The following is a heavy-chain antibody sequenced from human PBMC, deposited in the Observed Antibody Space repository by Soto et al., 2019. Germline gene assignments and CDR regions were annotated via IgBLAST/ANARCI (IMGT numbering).Heavy chain of an antibody. D-gene: IGHD3-10*01. V-gene: IGHV3-30-3*01. CDR1: GFTFSSYA. CDR3: ARDFFDSMGSSATAAGGAFDI. CDR2: ISYDGSNK. J-gene: IGHJ3*02. Sequence: GGSLRLSCAASGFTFSSYAMHWVRQAPGKGLEWVAVISYDGSNKYYADSVKGRFTISRGNSKNTLYLQLNSLRAEDTAVYYCARDFFDSMGSSATAAGGAFDIWGQGTMVTVSS.